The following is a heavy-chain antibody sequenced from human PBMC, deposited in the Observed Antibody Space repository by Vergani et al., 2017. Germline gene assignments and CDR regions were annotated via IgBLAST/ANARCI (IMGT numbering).Heavy chain of an antibody. V-gene: IGHV1-46*01. D-gene: IGHD3-22*01. Sequence: QVQLVQSGAEVKKPGASVKVSCKASGYTFTSYYMHWVRQAPGQGLEWMGIINPSGGSTSYAQKFQGRVTMTRDTSTSTVYMELSSLRSEDTAVYYCARVWFYYDSSGYYYPIDYWGQGTLVTVSS. CDR3: ARVWFYYDSSGYYYPIDY. CDR2: INPSGGST. J-gene: IGHJ4*02. CDR1: GYTFTSYY.